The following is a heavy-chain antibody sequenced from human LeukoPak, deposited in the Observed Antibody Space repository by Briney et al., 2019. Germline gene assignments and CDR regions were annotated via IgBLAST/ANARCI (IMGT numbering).Heavy chain of an antibody. V-gene: IGHV3-21*01. CDR2: ISSSSSYI. Sequence: GGSLRLSCAASGFTFSTYAMSWVRQAPGKGLEWVSSISSSSSYIYYANSVKGRFTISRDNAKNSLYLQMNSLRAEDTAVYYCARGGSYDILTGYYNDGMDVWGQGTTVTVSS. CDR3: ARGGSYDILTGYYNDGMDV. J-gene: IGHJ6*02. CDR1: GFTFSTYA. D-gene: IGHD3-9*01.